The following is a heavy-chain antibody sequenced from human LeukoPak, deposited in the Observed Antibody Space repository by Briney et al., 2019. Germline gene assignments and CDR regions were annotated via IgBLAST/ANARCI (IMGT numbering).Heavy chain of an antibody. Sequence: KPSETLSLTCTVSGYSISSGYYWGWIRQPPGKGLEWIGSIYHSGSTYYNPSLKSRVTISVDTSKNQFSLKLSSVTAADTAVYYCARVLTTADYWGQGTLVTVSS. CDR1: GYSISSGYY. V-gene: IGHV4-38-2*02. D-gene: IGHD4-11*01. J-gene: IGHJ4*02. CDR2: IYHSGST. CDR3: ARVLTTADY.